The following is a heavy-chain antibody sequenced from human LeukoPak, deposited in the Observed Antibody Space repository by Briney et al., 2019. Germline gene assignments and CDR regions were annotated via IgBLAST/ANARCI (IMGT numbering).Heavy chain of an antibody. V-gene: IGHV4-61*02. CDR3: ARASMEDVVVVPAAIKWYFDL. CDR2: IYTSGST. CDR1: GGSISSGSYY. J-gene: IGHJ2*01. Sequence: SETLSLTCTVSGGSISSGSYYWSWIRQPAGKGLEWIGRIYTSGSTNYNPSLKSRVTISVDTSKNQFSLKLSSVTAADTAVYYCARASMEDVVVVPAAIKWYFDLWGCGTLVTVSS. D-gene: IGHD2-2*01.